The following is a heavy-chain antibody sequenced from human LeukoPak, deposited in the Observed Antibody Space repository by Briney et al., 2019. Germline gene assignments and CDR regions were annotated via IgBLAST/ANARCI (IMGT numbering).Heavy chain of an antibody. CDR2: IIPIFGTA. V-gene: IGHV1-69*05. CDR1: GGTFSSYA. J-gene: IGHJ4*02. CDR3: ARGGHITIFGVVTRGEFDY. Sequence: SVQVSCKAPGGTFSSYAISWVRQAPGQGLEWMGGIIPIFGTANYAQKFQGRVTITTDESTSTAYMELSSLRSEDTAVYYCARGGHITIFGVVTRGEFDYWGQGTLVTVSS. D-gene: IGHD3-3*01.